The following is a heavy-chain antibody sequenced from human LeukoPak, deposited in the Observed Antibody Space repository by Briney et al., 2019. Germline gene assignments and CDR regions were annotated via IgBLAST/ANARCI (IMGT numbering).Heavy chain of an antibody. D-gene: IGHD6-19*01. Sequence: KPSETLSLTCAVYGGSFSGYYWSWIRQPPGKGLEWIGGINHSGSTNYNTSLKSRVTISMDTSKNQFSLKLSSVTAADTAVYYCAAEFSNEQWLDWDYWGQGTLVTVSS. V-gene: IGHV4-34*01. CDR3: AAEFSNEQWLDWDY. J-gene: IGHJ4*02. CDR1: GGSFSGYY. CDR2: INHSGST.